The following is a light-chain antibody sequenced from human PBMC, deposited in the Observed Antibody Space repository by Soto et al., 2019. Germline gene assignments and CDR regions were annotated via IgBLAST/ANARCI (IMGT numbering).Light chain of an antibody. Sequence: IQLTQSPSFLSASIGDRVTITCRASRGISTYLAWYQQKPGKAPKNLIYGASTLQSGVPSRFSGGGSETEFTLTISSLQPEDFATYYCQEFNSYPRTFGQGTKVDIK. CDR3: QEFNSYPRT. V-gene: IGKV1-9*01. CDR1: RGISTY. J-gene: IGKJ1*01. CDR2: GAS.